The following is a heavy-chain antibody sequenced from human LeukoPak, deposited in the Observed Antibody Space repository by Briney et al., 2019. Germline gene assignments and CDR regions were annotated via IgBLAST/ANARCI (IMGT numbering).Heavy chain of an antibody. CDR1: GGSISSYY. J-gene: IGHJ3*02. CDR2: IYYSGST. D-gene: IGHD6-6*01. CDR3: ASYVSSWNAFDI. V-gene: IGHV4-59*01. Sequence: PSETLSLTCTVSGGSISSYYWSWIRQPPGKGLEWIGYIYYSGSTNYNPSLKSRVTISVDTSKNQFPLKLSSVTAADTAVYYCASYVSSWNAFDIWGQGTMVTVSS.